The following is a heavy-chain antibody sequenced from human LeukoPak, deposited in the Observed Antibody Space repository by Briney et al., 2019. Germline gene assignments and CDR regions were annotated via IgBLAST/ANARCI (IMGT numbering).Heavy chain of an antibody. CDR1: GGSISSYY. CDR3: ARSSGYYFFDY. V-gene: IGHV4-59*01. J-gene: IGHJ4*02. Sequence: PSETQSLTCTVSGGSISSYYWSWIRQPPGKGLEWIGYIYYSGSTNYNPSLKSRVTISVDTSKNQFSLKLSSVTAADTAVYYCARSSGYYFFDYWGQGTLVTVSS. CDR2: IYYSGST. D-gene: IGHD3-22*01.